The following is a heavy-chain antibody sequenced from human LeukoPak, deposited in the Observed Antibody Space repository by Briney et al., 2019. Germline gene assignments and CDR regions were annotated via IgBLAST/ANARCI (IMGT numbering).Heavy chain of an antibody. CDR3: AKCSATCYANAFDI. Sequence: GGSLRLSCAASGFTFSSYAMSWVRHAPGKGLEWVSAISGSGSDTEYADSVKGRFTISRDNSKTTLYLQMSSLRGEDTAVYYCAKCSATCYANAFDIWGQGTMVTVSS. CDR1: GFTFSSYA. CDR2: ISGSGSDT. D-gene: IGHD2-2*01. J-gene: IGHJ3*02. V-gene: IGHV3-23*01.